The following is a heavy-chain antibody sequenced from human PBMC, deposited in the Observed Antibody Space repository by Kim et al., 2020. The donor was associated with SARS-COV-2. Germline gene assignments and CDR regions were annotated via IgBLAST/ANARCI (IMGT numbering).Heavy chain of an antibody. CDR2: INHSGST. CDR1: GGSFSGYY. Sequence: SETLSLTCAVYGGSFSGYYWSWIRQPPGKGLEWIGEINHSGSTNYNPSLKSRVTISVDTSKNQFSLKLSSVTAADTAVYYCARVGVPQQLFDYWGQGTLVTVSS. CDR3: ARVGVPQQLFDY. V-gene: IGHV4-34*01. D-gene: IGHD6-13*01. J-gene: IGHJ4*02.